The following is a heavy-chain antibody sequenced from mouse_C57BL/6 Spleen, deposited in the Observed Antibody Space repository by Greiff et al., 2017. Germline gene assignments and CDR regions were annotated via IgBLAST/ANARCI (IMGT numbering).Heavy chain of an antibody. Sequence: QVQLQQPGAELVMPGASVKLSCKASGYTFTSYWMHWVKQRPGQGLEWIGEIDPSDSYTNYNQKFKGKSTLTVDKSSSTAYMQLSSLTSEDSAVYYCARKGGYGYDSFAYWGQGTLITVSA. V-gene: IGHV1-69*01. CDR1: GYTFTSYW. J-gene: IGHJ3*01. CDR2: IDPSDSYT. CDR3: ARKGGYGYDSFAY. D-gene: IGHD2-2*01.